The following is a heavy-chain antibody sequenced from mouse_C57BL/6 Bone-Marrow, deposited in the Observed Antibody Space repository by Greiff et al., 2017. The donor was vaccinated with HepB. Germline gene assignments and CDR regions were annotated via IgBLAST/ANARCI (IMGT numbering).Heavy chain of an antibody. CDR1: GYSITSGYY. D-gene: IGHD1-1*01. V-gene: IGHV3-6*01. CDR3: ARDHYGSSYEVDY. Sequence: DVHLVESGPGLVKPSQSLSLTCSVTGYSITSGYYWNWIRQFPGNKLEWMGYISYDGSNNYNPSLKNRISITRDTSKNQFFLKLNSVTTEDTATYYCARDHYGSSYEVDYWGQGTTLTVSS. CDR2: ISYDGSN. J-gene: IGHJ2*01.